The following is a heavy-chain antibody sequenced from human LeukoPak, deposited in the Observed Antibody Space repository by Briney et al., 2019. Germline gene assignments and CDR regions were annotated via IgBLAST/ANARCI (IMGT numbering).Heavy chain of an antibody. CDR1: GGTFSSYA. Sequence: SVKVSCKASGGTFSSYAISWVRQAPGQGLEWMGGIIPIFGTANYAQKFQGRVTITADESTSTAYMELSSLRSEDTAVYYCARASIAAAYYYYYGMDVWGQGTTVTVSS. V-gene: IGHV1-69*01. J-gene: IGHJ6*02. CDR3: ARASIAAAYYYYYGMDV. D-gene: IGHD6-13*01. CDR2: IIPIFGTA.